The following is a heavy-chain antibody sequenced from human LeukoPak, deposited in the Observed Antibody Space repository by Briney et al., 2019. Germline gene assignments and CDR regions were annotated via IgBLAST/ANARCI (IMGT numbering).Heavy chain of an antibody. D-gene: IGHD1-26*01. Sequence: SETLSLTCTVSGGSVSSTSYHWAWIRQPPGKGLEWIGNIYYSGTTYYNPSLKSRVTISVDTSKNQFSLKLSSVTAADTAVYYCARREGQFDHWGQGTLVTVSS. V-gene: IGHV4-39*01. CDR3: ARREGQFDH. J-gene: IGHJ5*02. CDR2: IYYSGTT. CDR1: GGSVSSTSYH.